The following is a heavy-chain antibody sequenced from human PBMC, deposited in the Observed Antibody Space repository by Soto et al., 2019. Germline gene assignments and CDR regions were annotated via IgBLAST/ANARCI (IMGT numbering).Heavy chain of an antibody. D-gene: IGHD6-6*01. CDR3: ARDARSHYYYYGMDV. CDR2: ISGSGGST. CDR1: GFTFSSYA. V-gene: IGHV3-23*01. J-gene: IGHJ6*02. Sequence: EVQLLESGGGLVQPGGSLRLSCAASGFTFSSYAMSWVRQAPGKGLEWVSAISGSGGSTYYADSVKGRFTISRDNAKNSLYLQMNSLRAEDTAVYYCARDARSHYYYYGMDVWGQGTTVTVSS.